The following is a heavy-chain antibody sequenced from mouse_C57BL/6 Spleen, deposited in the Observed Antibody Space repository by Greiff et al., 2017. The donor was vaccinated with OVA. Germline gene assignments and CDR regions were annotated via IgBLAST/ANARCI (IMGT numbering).Heavy chain of an antibody. CDR2: INPNNGGT. CDR3: ARRETTVVAHFDY. Sequence: EVQLVESGPELVKPGASVKISCKASGYTFTDYYMNWVKQSHGKSLEWIGDINPNNGGTSYNQKFKGKATLTVDKSSSTAYMELRSLTSEDSAVYYCARRETTVVAHFDYWGQGTTLTVSS. V-gene: IGHV1-26*01. D-gene: IGHD1-1*01. CDR1: GYTFTDYY. J-gene: IGHJ2*01.